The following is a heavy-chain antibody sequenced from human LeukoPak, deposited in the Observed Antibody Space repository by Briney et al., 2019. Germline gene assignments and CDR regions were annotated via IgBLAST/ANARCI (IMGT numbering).Heavy chain of an antibody. Sequence: GGSLRLSCAASGFTFSYYWMSLVRQAPGKGLEWVANIKQDGSEKYYVDSVKGRFTISRDNAKNSLYLQMNSLSAEDTAMYYCTRDLTNWNDATFDIWGQGTMVTVSS. CDR3: TRDLTNWNDATFDI. J-gene: IGHJ3*02. V-gene: IGHV3-7*01. D-gene: IGHD1-1*01. CDR1: GFTFSYYW. CDR2: IKQDGSEK.